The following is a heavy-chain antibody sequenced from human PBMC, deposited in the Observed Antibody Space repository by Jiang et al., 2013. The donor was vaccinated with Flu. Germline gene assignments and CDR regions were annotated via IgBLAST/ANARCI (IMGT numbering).Heavy chain of an antibody. D-gene: IGHD5-12*01. CDR3: AREVLRGYSGYDYPFDY. CDR1: GGSISSGSYY. Sequence: PGLVKPSQTLSLTCTVSGGSISSGSYYWSWIRQPAGKGLEWIGRIYTSGSTNYNPSLKSRVTISVDTSKNQFSLKLSSVTAADTAVYYCAREVLRGYSGYDYPFDYWGQGTLVTVSS. J-gene: IGHJ4*02. V-gene: IGHV4-61*02. CDR2: IYTSGST.